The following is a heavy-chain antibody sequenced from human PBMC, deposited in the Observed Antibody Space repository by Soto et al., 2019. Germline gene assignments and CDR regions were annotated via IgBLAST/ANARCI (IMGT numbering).Heavy chain of an antibody. CDR2: ISAYNGNT. V-gene: IGHV1-18*01. CDR1: GYTFTSYG. CDR3: LRYCTGGSCYFGDNYYYGMYV. D-gene: IGHD2-15*01. J-gene: IGHJ6*02. Sequence: GASVKVSCKASGYTFTSYGSSWVRQAPGQGLEGMGWISAYNGNTNYAQKLQGRVTMTTDTSTSTAYMELRSLRSDDTAVYYCLRYCTGGSCYFGDNYYYGMYVWGQGTTVTVSS.